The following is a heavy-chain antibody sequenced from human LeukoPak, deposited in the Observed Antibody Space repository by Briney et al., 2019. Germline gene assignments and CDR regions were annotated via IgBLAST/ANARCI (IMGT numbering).Heavy chain of an antibody. J-gene: IGHJ4*02. V-gene: IGHV4-59*01. CDR2: IYYSGST. CDR3: ARDRYYFDY. Sequence: SETLSLACTVSGGSISSYYWSWIRQPPGKGLEWIGYIYYSGSTNYNPSLKSRVTISVDTSKNQFSLKLSSVTAADAAVYYCARDRYYFDYWGQGTLVTVSS. CDR1: GGSISSYY.